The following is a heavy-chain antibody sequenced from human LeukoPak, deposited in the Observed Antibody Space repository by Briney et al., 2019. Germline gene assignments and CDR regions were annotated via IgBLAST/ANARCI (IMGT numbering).Heavy chain of an antibody. CDR3: ARAFEQQISTGWFDP. D-gene: IGHD3-16*01. J-gene: IGHJ5*02. V-gene: IGHV4-39*07. CDR1: GFSMNSTTYY. CDR2: IYYNGRT. Sequence: ASETLSLTCAVSGFSMNSTTYYWAWIRQPPGEGLEWIGSIYYNGRTYYNPSLSSRVTISLDTSKSHFSLQLTSVAAADTALYFCARAFEQQISTGWFDPWGRGTLVTVSS.